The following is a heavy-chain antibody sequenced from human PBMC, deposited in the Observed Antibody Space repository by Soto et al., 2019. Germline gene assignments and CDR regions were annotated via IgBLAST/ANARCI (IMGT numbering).Heavy chain of an antibody. V-gene: IGHV5-51*01. J-gene: IGHJ6*02. Sequence: PGESLKISCKGSGYSFTSYWIGWVRQMPGKGLEWMGIIYPGDSDTRYSPSFQGQVTISADKSISTAYLQWSSPKASDTAMYYCATAGLGSYYYYGMDVWGQGTTVTAP. CDR3: ATAGLGSYYYYGMDV. CDR1: GYSFTSYW. D-gene: IGHD6-13*01. CDR2: IYPGDSDT.